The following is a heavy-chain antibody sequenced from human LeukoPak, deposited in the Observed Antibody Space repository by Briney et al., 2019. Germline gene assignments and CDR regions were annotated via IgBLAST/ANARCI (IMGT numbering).Heavy chain of an antibody. Sequence: GGSLRLSCAASGFTLTNYPMSWVRQAPGKGLEWVAVISYDGSNKYYADSVKGRFTISRDNSKNTLYLQMNSLRAEDTAVYYCARGARGDCYSCVDYWGQGTLVTVSS. D-gene: IGHD2-21*02. J-gene: IGHJ4*02. CDR3: ARGARGDCYSCVDY. CDR1: GFTLTNYP. V-gene: IGHV3-30-3*01. CDR2: ISYDGSNK.